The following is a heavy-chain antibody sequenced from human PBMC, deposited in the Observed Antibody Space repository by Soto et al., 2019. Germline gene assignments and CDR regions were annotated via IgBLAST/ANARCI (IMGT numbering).Heavy chain of an antibody. CDR1: TFPFSTYW. CDR3: AGGNALDV. V-gene: IGHV3-7*01. Sequence: GGSRRLSCAASTFPFSTYWMTWVRQAPGKGLEWVANIHRDEIEKYYMDSVKGRFTISRDNAKNSLYLQMTSLRAEDTAVYYCAGGNALDVWGQGTTVTVSS. J-gene: IGHJ6*02. CDR2: IHRDEIEK.